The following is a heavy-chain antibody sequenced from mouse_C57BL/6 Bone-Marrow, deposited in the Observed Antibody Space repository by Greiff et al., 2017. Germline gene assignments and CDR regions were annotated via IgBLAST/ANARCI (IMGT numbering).Heavy chain of an antibody. D-gene: IGHD2-1*01. V-gene: IGHV3-2*02. CDR3: DKLYGNYLWYFDV. Sequence: EVKVVESGPGLVKPSQSLSLTCTVTGYSITSDYAWNLIRQFPGNILEWMGYISYSGSNSYNPSLKSLNSITTDTSKNPFFLQLNSVTTEDTATYSCDKLYGNYLWYFDVWGAGTTVTVSS. J-gene: IGHJ1*01. CDR1: GYSITSDYA. CDR2: ISYSGSN.